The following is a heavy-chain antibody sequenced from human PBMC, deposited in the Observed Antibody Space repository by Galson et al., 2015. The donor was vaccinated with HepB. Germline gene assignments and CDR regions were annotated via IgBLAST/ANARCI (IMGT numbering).Heavy chain of an antibody. J-gene: IGHJ1*01. D-gene: IGHD3-16*02. V-gene: IGHV4-39*01. CDR3: ARHEFSDYVWGTNRCRLEYFRH. CDR2: IYYSGNTYNGIT. CDR1: GGSISRNNYY. Sequence: SETLSLTCTVSGGSISRNNYYWGWIRQPPGKGLEWIGSIYYSGNTYNGITYYNPSLKSRVTISVDTSKNQFSLILSSVTAADTAVYYCARHEFSDYVWGTNRCRLEYFRHWGQGTLVTVSS.